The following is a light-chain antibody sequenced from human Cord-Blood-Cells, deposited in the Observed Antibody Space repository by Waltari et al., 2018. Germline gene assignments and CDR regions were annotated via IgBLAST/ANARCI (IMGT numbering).Light chain of an antibody. J-gene: IGKJ1*01. Sequence: TQSPGTLSLSPGERATLSGRAIQSIGIYLAWYQQRPGQAPRLLMYHASSSATGIPDRFSGSGSGTDFSLTISRLDPEDFAVYYCQKYESLPATFGQGTKVEIK. CDR3: QKYESLPAT. CDR1: QSIGIY. CDR2: HAS. V-gene: IGKV3-20*01.